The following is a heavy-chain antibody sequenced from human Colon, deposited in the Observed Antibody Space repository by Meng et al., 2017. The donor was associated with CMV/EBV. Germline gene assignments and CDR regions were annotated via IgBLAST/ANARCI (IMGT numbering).Heavy chain of an antibody. V-gene: IGHV4-31*02. CDR2: LFNTEKT. Sequence: CGGSRSNESSYWIWWLRHPGGGLEWIGYLFNTEKTYNNPSIKSRVTITVDTSKSHFSLKLNTMTAADAAVYFCSRDYIWGDFQLGCWGQGTLVTVSS. J-gene: IGHJ4*02. CDR3: SRDYIWGDFQLGC. CDR1: GGSRSNESSY. D-gene: IGHD3-16*01.